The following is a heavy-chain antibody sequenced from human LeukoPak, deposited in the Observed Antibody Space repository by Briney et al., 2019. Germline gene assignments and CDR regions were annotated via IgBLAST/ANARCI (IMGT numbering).Heavy chain of an antibody. CDR3: AKDHGSSDWYYFDY. J-gene: IGHJ4*02. CDR1: GFTFSDYG. V-gene: IGHV3-30*18. D-gene: IGHD6-13*01. Sequence: GGSLRLSCTASGFTFSDYGMHWVRQAPGKGLEWVTIISYDGSNKYSADSVKGRFTISRDNSKNTLYLQMNTLRADDTAVYYCAKDHGSSDWYYFDYWGQGTLVTVSS. CDR2: ISYDGSNK.